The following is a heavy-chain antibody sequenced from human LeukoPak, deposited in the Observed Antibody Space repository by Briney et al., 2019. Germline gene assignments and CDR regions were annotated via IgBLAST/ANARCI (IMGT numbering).Heavy chain of an antibody. J-gene: IGHJ6*02. V-gene: IGHV4-59*01. Sequence: SETLSLTCSVSDGSINSYYWNWIRRPPGKGLEWIGYIYYNGNTNYSPSLKSRVTMSVDTSKNLFSLKVSSVTAADTAVYYCARGRSNYYGMDVWGQGTMVTVSS. CDR1: DGSINSYY. D-gene: IGHD1-26*01. CDR2: IYYNGNT. CDR3: ARGRSNYYGMDV.